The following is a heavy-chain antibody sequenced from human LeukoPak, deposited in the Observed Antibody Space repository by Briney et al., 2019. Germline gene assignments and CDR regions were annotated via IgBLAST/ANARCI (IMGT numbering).Heavy chain of an antibody. CDR2: IRSKAYDGTT. V-gene: IGHV3-49*03. CDR3: ARDGYCSGGTCYPSGWFDP. CDR1: EFSVGSNY. Sequence: GGSLRLSCAASEFSVGSNYMSWFRQAPGKGLEWVGFIRSKAYDGTTEYAASVKGRFTISRDDSKSIAYLQMNSLKTEDTAVYYCARDGYCSGGTCYPSGWFDPWGQGTLVTVSS. D-gene: IGHD2-15*01. J-gene: IGHJ5*02.